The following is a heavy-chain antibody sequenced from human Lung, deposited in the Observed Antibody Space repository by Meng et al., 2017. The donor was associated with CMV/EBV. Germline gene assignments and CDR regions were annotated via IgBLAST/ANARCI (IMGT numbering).Heavy chain of an antibody. CDR3: ARAIIRGVPAVDYYYGMDV. D-gene: IGHD2-2*01. CDR2: IIPILGIA. Sequence: SVKVSXKASGGTFSSYAISWVRQAPGQGLEWMGGIIPILGIANYAQKFQGRVTITADKSTSTAYMELSSLRSEDTAVYYCARAIIRGVPAVDYYYGMDVWGQGTTVXVSS. CDR1: GGTFSSYA. V-gene: IGHV1-69*10. J-gene: IGHJ6*02.